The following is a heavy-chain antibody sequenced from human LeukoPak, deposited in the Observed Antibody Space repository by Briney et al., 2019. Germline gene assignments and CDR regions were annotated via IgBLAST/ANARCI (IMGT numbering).Heavy chain of an antibody. Sequence: SDTLSLTCTVSGVSLNNSNYYWGWIRQPPGKELEWIGIMSFTGSAHYNPSFKSRVTLSVDTSKNQFSLKVTSVTAADTAVYYCARDRPFGRVVSAILGAFDMWGRGTLVTVSS. V-gene: IGHV4-39*07. J-gene: IGHJ3*02. CDR1: GVSLNNSNYY. CDR2: MSFTGSA. D-gene: IGHD3-3*01. CDR3: ARDRPFGRVVSAILGAFDM.